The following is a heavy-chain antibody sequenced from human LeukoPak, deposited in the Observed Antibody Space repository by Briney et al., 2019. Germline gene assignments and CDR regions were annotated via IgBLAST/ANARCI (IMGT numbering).Heavy chain of an antibody. CDR1: GGSISSSSYY. D-gene: IGHD6-13*01. V-gene: IGHV4-39*01. CDR2: IYYSGST. CDR3: ARHDEAAAGTGKFDY. J-gene: IGHJ4*02. Sequence: SETLSLTCIVSGGSISSSSYYWGWIRQPPGKGLEWIGSIYYSGSTYYNPSLKSRVTISVDTSKNQFSLKLSSVTAADTAVYYCARHDEAAAGTGKFDYWGQGTLVTVSS.